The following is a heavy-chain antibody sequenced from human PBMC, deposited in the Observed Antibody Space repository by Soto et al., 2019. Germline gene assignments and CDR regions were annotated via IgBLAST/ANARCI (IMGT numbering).Heavy chain of an antibody. CDR2: IKKDGSEN. CDR1: GFTFGDYW. Sequence: GGSLRLSCAASGFTFGDYWMSWVRQAPGKGLEWVAHIKKDGSENYYVDSVTGRFTVSRDNTKNSLYLQMNSLRAEDTAVYYCAKLGSGYYTGLYFDYWGQGTLVTVSS. CDR3: AKLGSGYYTGLYFDY. D-gene: IGHD3-3*01. V-gene: IGHV3-7*03. J-gene: IGHJ4*02.